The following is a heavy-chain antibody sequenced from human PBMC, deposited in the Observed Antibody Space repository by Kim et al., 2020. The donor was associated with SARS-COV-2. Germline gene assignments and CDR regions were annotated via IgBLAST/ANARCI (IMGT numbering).Heavy chain of an antibody. CDR2: FDPEDGET. J-gene: IGHJ6*02. Sequence: ASVKVSCKVSGYTLTELSMHWVRQAPGKGLEWMGGFDPEDGETIYAQKFQGRVTMTEDTSTDTAYMELSSLRSEDTAVYYCATAPASPYCSGGSCYRYYYVMDVWGQGTTVTVSS. D-gene: IGHD2-15*01. V-gene: IGHV1-24*01. CDR1: GYTLTELS. CDR3: ATAPASPYCSGGSCYRYYYVMDV.